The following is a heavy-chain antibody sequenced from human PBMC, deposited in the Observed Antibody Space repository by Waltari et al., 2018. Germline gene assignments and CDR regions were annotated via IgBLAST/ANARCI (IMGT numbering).Heavy chain of an antibody. CDR2: INPNSGGT. J-gene: IGHJ5*02. CDR3: ARDRSGYVWWFDP. V-gene: IGHV1-2*06. CDR1: GYTFTGYY. D-gene: IGHD5-12*01. Sequence: QVQLVQSGAEVKKPGASVKVSCKASGYTFTGYYMHWVRQAPGQGLEWMGRINPNSGGTNYAQKFQGRVTVTRDTSISTAYMELSRLRSDDTAVYYCARDRSGYVWWFDPWGQGTLVTVSS.